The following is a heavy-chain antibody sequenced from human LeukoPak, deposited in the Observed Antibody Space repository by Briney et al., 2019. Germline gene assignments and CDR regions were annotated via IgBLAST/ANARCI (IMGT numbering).Heavy chain of an antibody. V-gene: IGHV3-20*04. D-gene: IGHD5-18*01. CDR1: GFTFDDYA. J-gene: IGHJ6*03. Sequence: GESLRLSCAASGFTFDDYAMNWVRHVPGRGLEWVSGINWNGRITEYADSVKDRFTISRQNTKNSLYLYMNNLGGEDTALYFCARGSVQLWLRDTYYYMDVWGKGTTVTVSS. CDR3: ARGSVQLWLRDTYYYMDV. CDR2: INWNGRIT.